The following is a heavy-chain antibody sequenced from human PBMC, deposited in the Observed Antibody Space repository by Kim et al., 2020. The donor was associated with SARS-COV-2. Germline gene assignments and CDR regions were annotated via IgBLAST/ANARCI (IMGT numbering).Heavy chain of an antibody. V-gene: IGHV3-30*18. Sequence: GGSLRLSCAASGFTFSSYGMHWVRQAPGKGLEWVAVISYDGSNKYYADSVKGRFTISRDNSKNTLYLQMNSLRAEDTAVYYCAKELPFYCGGDCYSGYFDLWARGTLVTVSS. CDR1: GFTFSSYG. CDR3: AKELPFYCGGDCYSGYFDL. CDR2: ISYDGSNK. D-gene: IGHD2-21*02. J-gene: IGHJ2*01.